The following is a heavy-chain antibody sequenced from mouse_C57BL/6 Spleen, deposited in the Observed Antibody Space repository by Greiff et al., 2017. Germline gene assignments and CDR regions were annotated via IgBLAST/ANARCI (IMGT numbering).Heavy chain of an antibody. Sequence: EVMLVEPEGGLVQPGSSMKLSCTASGFTFSDYYMAWVRQVPEKGLEWVANINSDGSSTYYLDSLKSSFIISRDNAKNILYLQMSSLKSEDTATYNCASEVGYDAYYAMDYWSQGTSVTVSS. CDR1: GFTFSDYY. V-gene: IGHV5-16*01. J-gene: IGHJ4*01. CDR3: ASEVGYDAYYAMDY. CDR2: INSDGSST. D-gene: IGHD2-2*01.